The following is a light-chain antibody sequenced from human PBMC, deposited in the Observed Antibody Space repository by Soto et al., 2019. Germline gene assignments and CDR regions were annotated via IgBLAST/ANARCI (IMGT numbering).Light chain of an antibody. CDR1: SGSIASNH. CDR2: EDD. J-gene: IGLJ2*01. V-gene: IGLV6-57*04. CDR3: QSFDIDNNGV. Sequence: NFMLTQPHSVSESPGKTVTISCTRSSGSIASNHVQWYQQRPGSAPTPLIYEDDQRPSGVPDRFSGPIDSSSNSASLTISGLKTEDEADYYCQSFDIDNNGVFGGGTKLTVL.